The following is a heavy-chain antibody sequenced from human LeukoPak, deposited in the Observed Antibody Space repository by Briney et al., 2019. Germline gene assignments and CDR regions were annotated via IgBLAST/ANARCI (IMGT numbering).Heavy chain of an antibody. Sequence: KPSETLSLTCTVSGGSISSYYWTWIRLPPGKGLEWIGYIYYSGSTNYNPSLKSRVTISVDTSKNQFSLKLSSVTAADTAVYYCARGYTYGSWGGYFDYWGRGTLVTVSS. CDR1: GGSISSYY. CDR3: ARGYTYGSWGGYFDY. V-gene: IGHV4-59*01. J-gene: IGHJ4*02. CDR2: IYYSGST. D-gene: IGHD5-18*01.